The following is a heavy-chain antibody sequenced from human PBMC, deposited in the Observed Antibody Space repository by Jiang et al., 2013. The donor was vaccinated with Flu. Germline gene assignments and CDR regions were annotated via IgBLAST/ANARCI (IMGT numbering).Heavy chain of an antibody. Sequence: SGAEVKKPGASVKVSCKASGYTFTGYYMHWVRQAPGQGLEWMGWINPNSGGTNYAQKFQGRVTMTRDTSISTAYMELSRLRSDDTAVYYCARDRYDSSGYYSFYYYYGMDVWGQGTTVTVSS. J-gene: IGHJ6*02. V-gene: IGHV1-2*02. CDR1: GYTFTGYY. CDR2: INPNSGGT. D-gene: IGHD3-22*01. CDR3: ARDRYDSSGYYSFYYYYGMDV.